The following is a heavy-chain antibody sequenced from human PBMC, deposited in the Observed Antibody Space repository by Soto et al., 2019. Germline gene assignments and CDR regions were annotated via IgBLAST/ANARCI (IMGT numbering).Heavy chain of an antibody. D-gene: IGHD6-6*01. J-gene: IGHJ3*02. CDR2: ISSSSSTI. V-gene: IGHV3-48*02. CDR3: ASSSGWYSNSGAFDI. Sequence: GGSLRLSCAASGFTFSSYSMNWVRQAPGKGLEWVSYISSSSSTIYYADSVKGRFTISRDSAKNSLYLQMNSLRDEDTAVYYCASSSGWYSNSGAFDIWGQGTMVTVSS. CDR1: GFTFSSYS.